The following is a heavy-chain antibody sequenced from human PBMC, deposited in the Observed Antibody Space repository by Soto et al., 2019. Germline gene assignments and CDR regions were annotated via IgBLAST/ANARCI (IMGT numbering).Heavy chain of an antibody. D-gene: IGHD6-19*01. Sequence: EVKLLESGGGLVQPGGSLRLSCAASGFTFSSYSMSWVRQAPGKGLEWVAHITVSGGTTYYADSVKGRFTISRDSSRNTLYLQMNSLRAEDTAVYYCARGGIAVAGDYWGQGTLVTVSS. CDR3: ARGGIAVAGDY. CDR1: GFTFSSYS. V-gene: IGHV3-23*01. J-gene: IGHJ4*02. CDR2: ITVSGGTT.